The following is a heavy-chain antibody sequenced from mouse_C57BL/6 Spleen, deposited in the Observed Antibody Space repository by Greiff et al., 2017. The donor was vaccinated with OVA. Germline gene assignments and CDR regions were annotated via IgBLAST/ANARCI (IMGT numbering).Heavy chain of an antibody. CDR1: GFTFSSYT. Sequence: EVKLVESGGGLVKPGGSLKLSCAASGFTFSSYTMSWVRQTPEKRLEWVATISGGGGNTYYPDSVKGRFTISRDNAKNTLYLQMSSLRSEDTALYYCARGGSSYGILDYWGQGTTLTVSS. V-gene: IGHV5-9*01. D-gene: IGHD1-1*01. CDR3: ARGGSSYGILDY. CDR2: ISGGGGNT. J-gene: IGHJ2*01.